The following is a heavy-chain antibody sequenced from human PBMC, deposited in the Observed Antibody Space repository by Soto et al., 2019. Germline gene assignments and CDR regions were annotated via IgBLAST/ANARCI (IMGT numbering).Heavy chain of an antibody. CDR1: GGSFSGYY. Sequence: PSETLSLTCAVYGGSFSGYYWSWIRQPPGKGLEWIGEINHSGSTNYNPSLKSRVTISVDTSKNQFSLKLSSVTAADTAVYYCARAARTRYDYVWGSYRYSDRPCYYYSMDVWGQGTTVPVSS. V-gene: IGHV4-34*01. CDR3: ARAARTRYDYVWGSYRYSDRPCYYYSMDV. J-gene: IGHJ6*02. D-gene: IGHD3-16*02. CDR2: INHSGST.